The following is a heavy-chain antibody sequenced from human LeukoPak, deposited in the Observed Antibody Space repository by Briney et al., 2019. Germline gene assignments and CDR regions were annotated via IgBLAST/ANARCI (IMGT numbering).Heavy chain of an antibody. CDR1: GFTFSSYS. CDR2: ISTSSIHI. D-gene: IGHD6-19*01. Sequence: GGSLRLSCAASGFTFSSYSMNWVRQAPGKGLEWVSSISTSSIHIYYADSVKGRFTISRDNSKNTLYLQMNSLRAEDTAVYYCAKGGSSGWYLFDYWGQGTLVTVSS. J-gene: IGHJ4*02. CDR3: AKGGSSGWYLFDY. V-gene: IGHV3-21*04.